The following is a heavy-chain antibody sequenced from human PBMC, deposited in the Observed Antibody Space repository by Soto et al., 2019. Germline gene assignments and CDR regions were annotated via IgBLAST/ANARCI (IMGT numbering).Heavy chain of an antibody. CDR1: GYTFTSYY. D-gene: IGHD2-21*02. CDR2: INPSGGST. J-gene: IGHJ4*02. CDR3: ARDQYEAYGGGGCGDPVFDY. Sequence: ASVKVSCKASGYTFTSYYMHWVRQAPGQGLEWMGIINPSGGSTSYAQKFQGRVTMTRDTSTSTVYMELSSLRSEDTAVYYCARDQYEAYGGGGCGDPVFDYWGQGTLVTVSS. V-gene: IGHV1-46*01.